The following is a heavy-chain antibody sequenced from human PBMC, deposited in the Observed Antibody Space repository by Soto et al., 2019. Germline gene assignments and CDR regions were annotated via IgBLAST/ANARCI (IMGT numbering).Heavy chain of an antibody. CDR2: IWYDGNNK. D-gene: IGHD1-1*01. J-gene: IGHJ4*02. CDR1: GFKLRSYG. V-gene: IGHV3-33*01. CDR3: ARNSLTGISDYFVS. Sequence: PGRSLRLAYVAAGFKLRSYGIHWVRQAPGKGLEWVAVIWYDGNNKYYADSVKGRFTISRDNSKNTLYLQMNSLRAEDTAVYFCARNSLTGISDYFVSWGQGILGTVSS.